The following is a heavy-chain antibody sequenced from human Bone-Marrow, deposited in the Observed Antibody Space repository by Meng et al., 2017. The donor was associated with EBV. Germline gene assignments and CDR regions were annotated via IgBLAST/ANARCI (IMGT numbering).Heavy chain of an antibody. D-gene: IGHD3-22*01. CDR2: INTNTGNP. Sequence: QVQLVQSGPELKKPGASVKVSCKASGYTFTYSTMNWVRQAPGQGLEWLGWINTNTGNPTYAQGFTGRFVSSLDTSVSTAYLQISSLKAEDTAVYYCARAHDSSGYYPLTWGQGTLVTVSS. V-gene: IGHV7-4-1*02. J-gene: IGHJ5*02. CDR3: ARAHDSSGYYPLT. CDR1: GYTFTYST.